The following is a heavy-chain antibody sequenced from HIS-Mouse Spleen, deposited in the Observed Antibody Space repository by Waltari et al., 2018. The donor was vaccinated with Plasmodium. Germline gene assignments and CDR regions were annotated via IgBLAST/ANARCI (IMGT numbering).Heavy chain of an antibody. V-gene: IGHV3-7*01. J-gene: IGHJ2*01. CDR3: ASSWYWYFDL. D-gene: IGHD6-13*01. Sequence: EVQLVESGGGLVQPGGSLRLSCAASGFTFSSYWMSWVRQAPGKGREWVGNIKQDGSEKYYVDAVKGRFTISRDNAKNSLYLQMNSLRAEDTAVYYCASSWYWYFDLWGRGTLFTVSS. CDR1: GFTFSSYW. CDR2: IKQDGSEK.